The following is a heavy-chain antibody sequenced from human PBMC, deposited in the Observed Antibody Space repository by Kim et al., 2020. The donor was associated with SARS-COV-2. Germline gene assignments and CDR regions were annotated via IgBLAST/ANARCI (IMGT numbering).Heavy chain of an antibody. D-gene: IGHD5-18*01. CDR3: ARVDTAMGDYYYYGMDV. CDR2: IWYDGSNK. J-gene: IGHJ6*02. Sequence: GGSLRLSCAASGFTFSSYGMHWVRQAPGKGLEWVAVIWYDGSNKYYADSVKGRFTISRDNSKNTLYLQMNSLRAEDTAVYYCARVDTAMGDYYYYGMDVWGQGTTVTVSS. V-gene: IGHV3-33*01. CDR1: GFTFSSYG.